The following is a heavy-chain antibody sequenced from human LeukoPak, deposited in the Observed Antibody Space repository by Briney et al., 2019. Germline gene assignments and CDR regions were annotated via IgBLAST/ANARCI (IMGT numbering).Heavy chain of an antibody. CDR2: IRSKAYGGTT. CDR1: GFTFGDYA. CDR3: IRELWNSGYENYFGY. V-gene: IGHV3-49*04. Sequence: GRSLRLSYTVSGFTFGDYAMKWVRQAPGKGLEWVGCIRSKAYGGTTEYAASVKGRFIISRDDSKSIAYLQMNSLKTEDTAVYYCIRELWNSGYENYFGYWGQGTLVTVSS. J-gene: IGHJ4*02. D-gene: IGHD6-25*01.